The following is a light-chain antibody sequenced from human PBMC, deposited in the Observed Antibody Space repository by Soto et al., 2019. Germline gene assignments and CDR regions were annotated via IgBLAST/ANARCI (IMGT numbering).Light chain of an antibody. CDR1: SSYVRSYNL. V-gene: IGLV2-14*02. CDR3: SSYTSSSTPPYV. J-gene: IGLJ1*01. Sequence: SARTKSDSVYGFSGHSISISCTGTSSYVRSYNLVSWYQQHPCKAPKLMIYEXSKLPSRGXXRCSGSKSGNTASLTISGLQAEDEADYYCSSYTSSSTPPYVFGTGTKVTVL. CDR2: EXS.